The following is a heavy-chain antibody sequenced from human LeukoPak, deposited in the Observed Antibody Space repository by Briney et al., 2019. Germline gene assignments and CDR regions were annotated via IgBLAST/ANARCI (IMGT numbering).Heavy chain of an antibody. CDR1: GYTFTGYY. D-gene: IGHD3-10*01. V-gene: IGHV1-2*02. CDR2: INPNSGGT. J-gene: IGHJ5*02. CDR3: ARVHGSGSYEWFDP. Sequence: ASVKVSCKASGYTFTGYYMHWVRQAPGQGLEWMGWINPNSGGTNYAQKFQGRVTMTRDTSISTAYMELSRLRSDDAAVYYCARVHGSGSYEWFDPWGQGTLVTVSS.